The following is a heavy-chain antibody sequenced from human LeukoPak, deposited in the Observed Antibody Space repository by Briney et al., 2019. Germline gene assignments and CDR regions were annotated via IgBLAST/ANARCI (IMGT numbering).Heavy chain of an antibody. J-gene: IGHJ4*02. CDR2: INSDGSST. D-gene: IGHD6-19*01. CDR3: ARDGVAGGFDY. CDR1: GFTFSSYW. V-gene: IGHV3-74*01. Sequence: GGSLRLSCAASGFTFSSYWMHWVRQAPGKGLVWVSRINSDGSSTSYADSVKGRFTISRDNAKNTLYMQMNSLRVEDTAVYYCARDGVAGGFDYWGQGILVTVSS.